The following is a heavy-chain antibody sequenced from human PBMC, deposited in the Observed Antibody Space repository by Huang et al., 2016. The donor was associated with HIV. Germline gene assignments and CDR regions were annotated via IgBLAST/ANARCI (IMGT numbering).Heavy chain of an antibody. V-gene: IGHV3-48*01. CDR2: ITSSSGSI. Sequence: EVQLMESGGGLVQPGGSLGLSCAASGFTFSTYNINWVRQAPGKGLQWVSYITSSSGSIYYADSVKGRFTISRDNAKNSLYLQMNSLRAEDTAVYYCARFGSYYYGSGSYLDAFDIWGQGTMVTVSS. CDR1: GFTFSTYN. CDR3: ARFGSYYYGSGSYLDAFDI. J-gene: IGHJ3*02. D-gene: IGHD3-10*01.